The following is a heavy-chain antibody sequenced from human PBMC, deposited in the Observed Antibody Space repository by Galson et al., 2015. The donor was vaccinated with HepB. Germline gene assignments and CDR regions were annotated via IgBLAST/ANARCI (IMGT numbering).Heavy chain of an antibody. CDR2: INAGNGNT. D-gene: IGHD1-1*01. Sequence: SVKVSCKASGYTFTSYAMHWVRQAPGQRLEWMGWINAGNGNTKYSQKFQGRVTITRDTSASTAYMELSSLRSEDTAVYYCARDWSLTTGTTWWEGWFDPWGQGTLVTVSS. CDR3: ARDWSLTTGTTWWEGWFDP. J-gene: IGHJ5*02. V-gene: IGHV1-3*01. CDR1: GYTFTSYA.